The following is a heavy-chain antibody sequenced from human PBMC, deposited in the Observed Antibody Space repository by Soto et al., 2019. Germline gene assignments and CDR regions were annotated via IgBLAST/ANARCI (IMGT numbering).Heavy chain of an antibody. V-gene: IGHV4-59*01. J-gene: IGHJ3*02. CDR3: AGGRGWWLEAFEI. Sequence: QVQLQASGPGLVKPSETLSLTCTVSSGSISSYYWSWIRQPPGKGLEWIGYIHYSGSTNYNPSFTSRVTISVDTSKHQFSLTLTSVTAADTAISSCAGGRGWWLEAFEIWGQGTMVTVSS. CDR1: SGSISSYY. CDR2: IHYSGST. D-gene: IGHD2-15*01.